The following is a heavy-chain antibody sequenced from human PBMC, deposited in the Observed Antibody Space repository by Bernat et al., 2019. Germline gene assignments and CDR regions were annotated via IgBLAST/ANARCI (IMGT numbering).Heavy chain of an antibody. Sequence: EVHLVESGGGLVQPGGSLRLSCATSGFTFSSYEMNWMRQTPGKGLEWVSYISSSGGGSTTYYADSVKGRFTISRDNARNSLYLQMNSLRAEDTAIYYCARSCDYIWGTNWGDSDLWGQGTMVTVSS. CDR2: ISSSGGGSTT. CDR3: ARSCDYIWGTNWGDSDL. V-gene: IGHV3-48*03. D-gene: IGHD3-16*01. CDR1: GFTFSSYE. J-gene: IGHJ3*01.